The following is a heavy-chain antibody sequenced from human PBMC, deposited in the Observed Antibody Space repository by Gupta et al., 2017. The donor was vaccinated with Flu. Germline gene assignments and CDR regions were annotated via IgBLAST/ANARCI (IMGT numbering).Heavy chain of an antibody. V-gene: IGHV3-53*01. CDR2: IYSGGST. D-gene: IGHD1-14*01. J-gene: IGHJ4*02. CDR1: GFTVSSNY. Sequence: EVQLVEPGGGLIQPGGSLRLSCAASGFTVSSNYMSWVRQAPGKGLEWVSVIYSGGSTYYADSVKGRFTISRDNSKNTLYLQMNSRRAEDTAVYYCARITSIPSYYFDYWGQGTLVTLSS. CDR3: ARITSIPSYYFDY.